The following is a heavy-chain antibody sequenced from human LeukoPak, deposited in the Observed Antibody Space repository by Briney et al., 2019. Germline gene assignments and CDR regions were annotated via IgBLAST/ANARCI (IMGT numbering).Heavy chain of an antibody. V-gene: IGHV4-59*01. D-gene: IGHD3-22*01. CDR1: GGSISSFY. J-gene: IGHJ4*02. CDR3: ARERVGYDSSGYYHSYYFDY. Sequence: TSETLSLTCTVSGGSISSFYWSWIRQPPGKGLEWIGSIYYSGSTNYNPSLKSRVTISLDTSKNQFSLRLSSVTAAGTAVYYCARERVGYDSSGYYHSYYFDYWGQGTLVTVSS. CDR2: IYYSGST.